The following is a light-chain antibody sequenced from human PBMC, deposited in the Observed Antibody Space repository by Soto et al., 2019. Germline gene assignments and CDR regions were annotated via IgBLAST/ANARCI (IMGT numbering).Light chain of an antibody. J-gene: IGKJ1*01. CDR3: QQLNSLPRT. CDR1: QGISSH. CDR2: SAS. V-gene: IGKV1-9*01. Sequence: SQSASFLSASIGDRVTITCRASQGISSHLAWYQQKPGKAPNLLIYSASTLQSGVPSRFSGSGSGTEFTLTISSLQPEDFATYYCQQLNSLPRTFAQRTKVAIK.